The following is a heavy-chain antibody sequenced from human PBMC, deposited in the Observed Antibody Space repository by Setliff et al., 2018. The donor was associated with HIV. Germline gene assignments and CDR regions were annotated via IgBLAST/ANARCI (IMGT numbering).Heavy chain of an antibody. Sequence: GGSLRLSCAASGFTFSSSAMHWVRQAPGKGLGWVAGISYDGSNKYYTDSVKGRFTISRDNSKNTLYLQMNSLRAEDSAVYYCAREVAADGTDFDYWGQGALVTASS. CDR3: AREVAADGTDFDY. CDR2: ISYDGSNK. J-gene: IGHJ4*01. D-gene: IGHD6-13*01. V-gene: IGHV3-30*04. CDR1: GFTFSSSA.